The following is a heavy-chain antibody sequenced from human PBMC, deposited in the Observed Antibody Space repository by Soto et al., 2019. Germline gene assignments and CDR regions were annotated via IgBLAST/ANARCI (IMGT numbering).Heavy chain of an antibody. D-gene: IGHD2-15*01. CDR1: GFTFDDYA. CDR2: ISWNSGSI. CDR3: AKDISWLVGGAIDY. Sequence: EVQLVESGGGLVQPGRSLRLSCAASGFTFDDYAMHWVRQAPGKGLEWVSGISWNSGSIGYADSVKGRFTISRDNAKNSLYLQMNSLRAEDTALYYCAKDISWLVGGAIDYWGQGTLVTVSS. J-gene: IGHJ4*02. V-gene: IGHV3-9*01.